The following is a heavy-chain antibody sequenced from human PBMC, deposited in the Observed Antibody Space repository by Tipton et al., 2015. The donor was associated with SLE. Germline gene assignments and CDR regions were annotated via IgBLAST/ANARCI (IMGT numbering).Heavy chain of an antibody. V-gene: IGHV4-59*11. D-gene: IGHD6-13*01. CDR1: GGSISSHY. CDR3: AREVHSSSWNLGGSNNWFDP. CDR2: IYYSGST. Sequence: LRLSCTVSGGSISSHYWSWIRQPPGKGLEWIGSIYYSGSTNYNPSLKSRITISVDTSKNQFSLKLSSVTAADTAVYYCAREVHSSSWNLGGSNNWFDPWGQGTLVTVSS. J-gene: IGHJ5*02.